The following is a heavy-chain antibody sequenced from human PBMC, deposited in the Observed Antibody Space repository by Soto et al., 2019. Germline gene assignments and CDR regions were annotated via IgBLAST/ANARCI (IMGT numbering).Heavy chain of an antibody. CDR1: CGSFRGYY. CDR3: ARTSKLDC. V-gene: IGHV4-34*01. D-gene: IGHD6-6*01. CDR2: INHSGST. J-gene: IGHJ4*02. Sequence: PSETLSLTCAVYCGSFRGYYWSWIRQPPGKGLEWIGEINHSGSTNYNPSLKSRVTMSVDTSKNQFSLKLSSVTAADTAVYYCARTSKLDCWGQGTLVTVSS.